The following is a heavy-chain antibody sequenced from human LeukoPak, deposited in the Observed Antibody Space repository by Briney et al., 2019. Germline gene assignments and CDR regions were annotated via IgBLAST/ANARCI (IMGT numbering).Heavy chain of an antibody. D-gene: IGHD6-13*01. CDR1: GGSISSGDYY. V-gene: IGHV4-31*03. CDR3: ARTSSSYSSYYFDY. J-gene: IGHJ4*02. CDR2: IYYSGST. Sequence: SETLSLTCTVSGGSISSGDYYWSWIRQHPGKGLEWIAYIYYSGSTYYNPSLKSRVTISVDTSKNQFSLKLSSVTAADTAVYYCARTSSSYSSYYFDYWGQGTLVTVSS.